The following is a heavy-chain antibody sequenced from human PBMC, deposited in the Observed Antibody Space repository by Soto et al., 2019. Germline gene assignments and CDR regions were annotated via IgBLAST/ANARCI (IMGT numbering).Heavy chain of an antibody. CDR3: ATRDSRGLY. D-gene: IGHD6-13*01. CDR2: SHQSGNT. CDR1: GVSISSHDW. Sequence: QVQLQESGPGLVKPSGTLSLTCAVSGVSISSHDWWPWVRQPPGKGLEWIGESHQSGNTNYNSSLKSRDTISVDKYKNQFSLKLAYVSVADTAVYYCATRDSRGLYCGQGTVVTVS. V-gene: IGHV4-4*02. J-gene: IGHJ4*02.